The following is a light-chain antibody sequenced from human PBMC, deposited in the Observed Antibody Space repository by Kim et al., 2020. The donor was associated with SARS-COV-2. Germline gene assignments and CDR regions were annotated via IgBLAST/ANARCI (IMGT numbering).Light chain of an antibody. CDR2: DAS. V-gene: IGKV3-11*01. CDR1: QSVSSY. Sequence: EILLTQSPATLSLSPGERATLSCRASQSVSSYLAWYQQKPGQAPRLLIYDASNRATGIPARFSGSGSGTDFTLTISSLEPEDLAVYYCQQRSNWPPWTFGPGAKVDIK. J-gene: IGKJ1*01. CDR3: QQRSNWPPWT.